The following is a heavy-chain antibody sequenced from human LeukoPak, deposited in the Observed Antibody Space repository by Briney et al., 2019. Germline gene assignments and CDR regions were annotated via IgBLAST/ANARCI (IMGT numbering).Heavy chain of an antibody. CDR1: GFTFSDYY. Sequence: KAGGSLRLSCAASGFTFSDYYMSWIRQAPGKGLEWVSYISSSGSTIYYADSVKGRFTISRDNAKNSLYLQMNSLRADDTAVYYCARGLYFDWSPYYMDVWGKGTTVTVSS. V-gene: IGHV3-11*04. CDR3: ARGLYFDWSPYYMDV. D-gene: IGHD3-9*01. CDR2: ISSSGSTI. J-gene: IGHJ6*03.